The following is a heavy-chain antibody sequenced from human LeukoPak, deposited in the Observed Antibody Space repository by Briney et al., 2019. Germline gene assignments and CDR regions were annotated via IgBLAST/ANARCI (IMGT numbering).Heavy chain of an antibody. CDR1: GFTFSSYW. Sequence: GGSLRLSCAASGFTFSSYWMSWVRKAPGKGLEWGANIKQDGSEKYYVDSVKGRFTISRDNAENSLYLQMNSLRAEDTAVYYCARDLYYYDSSGLGYWGQGTLVTVSS. CDR3: ARDLYYYDSSGLGY. J-gene: IGHJ4*02. D-gene: IGHD3-22*01. V-gene: IGHV3-7*01. CDR2: IKQDGSEK.